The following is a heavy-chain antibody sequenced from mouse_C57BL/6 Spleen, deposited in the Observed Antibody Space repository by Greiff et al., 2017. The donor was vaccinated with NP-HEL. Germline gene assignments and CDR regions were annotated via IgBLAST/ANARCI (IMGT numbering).Heavy chain of an antibody. V-gene: IGHV1-82*01. CDR3: ARSEAQVLFDY. CDR1: GYAFSSSW. CDR2: IYPGDGDT. D-gene: IGHD3-2*02. Sequence: QVQLKQSGPELVKPGASVKISCKASGYAFSSSWMNWVKQRPGKGLEWIGRIYPGDGDTNYNGKFKGKATLTADKSSSTAYMQLSSLTSEDSAVYFCARSEAQVLFDYWGQGTTLTVSS. J-gene: IGHJ2*01.